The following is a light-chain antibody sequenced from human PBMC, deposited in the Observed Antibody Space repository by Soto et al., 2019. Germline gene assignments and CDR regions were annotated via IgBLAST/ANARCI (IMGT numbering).Light chain of an antibody. CDR3: LQHNSYPRT. CDR1: QGIRND. Sequence: DIPMTQSPSSLSASVGDRGTITCRASQGIRNDLAWYQKKPGKAPKLLIYGASTLQGGVPSRFSGSGSGTEFTLTISSLQPEDFATYYCLQHNSYPRTFGQGTKVDI. CDR2: GAS. V-gene: IGKV1-17*01. J-gene: IGKJ1*01.